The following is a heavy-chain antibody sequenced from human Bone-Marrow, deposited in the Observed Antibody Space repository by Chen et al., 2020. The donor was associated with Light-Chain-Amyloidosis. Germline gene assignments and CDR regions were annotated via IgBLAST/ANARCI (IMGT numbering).Heavy chain of an antibody. V-gene: IGHV4-38-2*01. CDR2: LYHSGSS. J-gene: IGHJ5*02. CDR1: GFSLNSGYY. CDR3: ASPLDT. Sequence: QVQLQESGPGLVKPSETLFLTCGVSGFSLNSGYYWGWIRQPPGKGLEWIGSLYHSGSSYYNPSLKNRVTISVDTSKNQVSLRLNSVTAADTAVYYCASPLDTWGPGTLVIVSS.